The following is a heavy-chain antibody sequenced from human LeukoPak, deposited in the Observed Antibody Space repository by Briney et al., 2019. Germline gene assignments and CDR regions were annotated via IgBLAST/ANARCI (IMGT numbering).Heavy chain of an antibody. CDR2: ISGSGSTI. J-gene: IGHJ4*02. CDR1: GFTFSSYE. D-gene: IGHD3-10*01. CDR3: ARERWFGESWNLFDY. Sequence: PGGSLRLSCAASGFTFSSYEMIWVRQGPGKGLEWVSYISGSGSTIYYADSVKGRFTISRDNAKNSLYLQMNSLRVEDTAVYYCARERWFGESWNLFDYWGQGTLVTVSS. V-gene: IGHV3-48*03.